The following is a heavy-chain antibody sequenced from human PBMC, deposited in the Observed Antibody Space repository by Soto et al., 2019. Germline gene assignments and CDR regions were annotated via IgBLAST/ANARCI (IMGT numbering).Heavy chain of an antibody. CDR1: GGSISSYY. V-gene: IGHV4-4*07. CDR3: ARDDSYHDVGYYLIVY. CDR2: IYGSGST. Sequence: SETLSLTCTVSGGSISSYYWSWIRQPAGKGLEWIGRIYGSGSTNYNPSFKNRVSMSVDTSKNQISLKVTSVTAADTAVYYCARDDSYHDVGYYLIVYWGDGTPVTVSP. J-gene: IGHJ4*01. D-gene: IGHD3-3*01.